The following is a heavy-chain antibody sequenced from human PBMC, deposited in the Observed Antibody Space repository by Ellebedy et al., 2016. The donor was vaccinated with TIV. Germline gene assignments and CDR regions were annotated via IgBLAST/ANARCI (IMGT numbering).Heavy chain of an antibody. Sequence: SETLSLXXTVSGGSISSGGYYWSWIRQHPGKGLEWIGYIYYSGSTYYNPSPKSRVTISVDTSKNQFSLKLSSVTAADTAVYYCAKYCSSTSCSKTDAFDIWGQGTMVTVSS. D-gene: IGHD2-2*01. CDR1: GGSISSGGYY. V-gene: IGHV4-31*03. CDR2: IYYSGST. CDR3: AKYCSSTSCSKTDAFDI. J-gene: IGHJ3*02.